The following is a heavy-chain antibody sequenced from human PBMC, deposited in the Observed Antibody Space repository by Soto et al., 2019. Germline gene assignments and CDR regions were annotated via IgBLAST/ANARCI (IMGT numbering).Heavy chain of an antibody. CDR3: ASLTLDYDSSGYSRDPDYFDY. D-gene: IGHD3-22*01. CDR1: GDSVSNDVYY. V-gene: IGHV4-31*03. Sequence: SETLSVTNTVSGDSVSNDVYYWSWIRQLPGKGLEWIGYINYSGNTYYNPSLRSRVTISVDTSQNHFSLILSSVTAADTAVYYCASLTLDYDSSGYSRDPDYFDYWGQGPLVT. J-gene: IGHJ4*02. CDR2: INYSGNT.